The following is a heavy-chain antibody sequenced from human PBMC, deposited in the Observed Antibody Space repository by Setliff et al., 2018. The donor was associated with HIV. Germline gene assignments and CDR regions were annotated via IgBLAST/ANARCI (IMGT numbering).Heavy chain of an antibody. CDR2: IYHTGST. J-gene: IGHJ6*02. CDR3: ARVGSSSGWTNYYYGMDV. CDR1: GGSINSTSYY. D-gene: IGHD6-19*01. V-gene: IGHV4-39*01. Sequence: PSETLSLTCTVSGGSINSTSYYWGWIRQPPGNGLEWIGSIYHTGSTYYKPSLKSRVTISVDTSKNQFSLRLRSVTAADTAVYYCARVGSSSGWTNYYYGMDVWGQGTTVTVSS.